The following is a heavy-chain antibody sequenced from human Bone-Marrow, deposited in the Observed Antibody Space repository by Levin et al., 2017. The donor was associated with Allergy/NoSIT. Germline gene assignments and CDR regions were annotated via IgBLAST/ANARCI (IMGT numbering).Heavy chain of an antibody. CDR2: IKTDGSAA. CDR1: GFTFSDHW. D-gene: IGHD3-10*01. J-gene: IGHJ4*02. CDR3: ARGSYDSGKGEFDS. Sequence: PGGSLRLSCAASGFTFSDHWMHWVRQVPGKGLMWISRIKTDGSAANYVDSVKGRFTISRDNVQNTLSLQMNSLTAEDSAVYYCARGSYDSGKGEFDSWGQGILVTVSS. V-gene: IGHV3-74*01.